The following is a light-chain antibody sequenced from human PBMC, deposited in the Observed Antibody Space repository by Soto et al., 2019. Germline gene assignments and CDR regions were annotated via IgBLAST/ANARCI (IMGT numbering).Light chain of an antibody. CDR1: QAIRND. CDR3: LQDYTYPWT. J-gene: IGKJ1*01. CDR2: GAS. V-gene: IGKV1-6*01. Sequence: AIQMTQSPSSLSASVGDRVTITCRASQAIRNDLGWYQQKPGKAPNLLIFGASNLQAGVPVRFSASESGTNFTLTISNLQPEDFASYYCLQDYTYPWTFGQGTKVDI.